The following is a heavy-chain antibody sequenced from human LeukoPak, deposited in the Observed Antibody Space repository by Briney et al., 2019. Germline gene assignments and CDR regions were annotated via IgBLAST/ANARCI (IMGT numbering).Heavy chain of an antibody. V-gene: IGHV3-48*04. J-gene: IGHJ4*02. CDR1: GFTFSSYA. CDR3: ARDFRYYDSSGYPTGPVDY. Sequence: PGGSLRLSCAASGFTFSSYAMSWVRQAPGKGLEWVSYISSSGSTIYYADPVKGRFTISRDNAKNSLYLQMNSLRAEDTAVYYCARDFRYYDSSGYPTGPVDYWGQGTLVTVSS. D-gene: IGHD3-22*01. CDR2: ISSSGSTI.